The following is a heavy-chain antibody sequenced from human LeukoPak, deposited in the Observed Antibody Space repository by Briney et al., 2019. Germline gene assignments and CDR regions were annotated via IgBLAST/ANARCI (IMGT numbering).Heavy chain of an antibody. CDR1: GFTFSNYW. D-gene: IGHD6-19*01. Sequence: AGGSLRLSCAASGFTFSNYWMHWVRQAPGKGLVWVSRIKSDGSGTSYADSVKGRFTISRDNAKNTLYLQMNSLRAEDTALYYCARDSIPVAVYFDHWGQGTLVTVSS. J-gene: IGHJ4*02. CDR2: IKSDGSGT. V-gene: IGHV3-74*01. CDR3: ARDSIPVAVYFDH.